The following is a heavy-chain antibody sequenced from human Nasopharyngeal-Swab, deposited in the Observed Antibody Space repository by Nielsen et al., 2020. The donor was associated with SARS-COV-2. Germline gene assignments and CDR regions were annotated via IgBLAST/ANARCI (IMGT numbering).Heavy chain of an antibody. V-gene: IGHV4-30-2*01. J-gene: IGHJ4*02. CDR2: IYHSGST. CDR3: ARDSSGSLDY. D-gene: IGHD6-19*01. CDR1: GGSIRSGGYS. Sequence: SETLSPTCAVSGGSIRSGGYSWSWIRQPPGKGLEWIGYIYHSGSTYYNPSLKSRVTISVDRSKNNFSLKLSSVTAADTAVYYCARDSSGSLDYWGQGTLVTVSS.